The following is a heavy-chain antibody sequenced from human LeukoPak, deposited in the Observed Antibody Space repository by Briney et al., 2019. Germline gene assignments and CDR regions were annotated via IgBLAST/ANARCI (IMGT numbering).Heavy chain of an antibody. CDR2: ISSSSSYI. CDR3: AKDGSHGLGRGGYFDH. CDR1: GFTFSSYG. V-gene: IGHV3-21*01. J-gene: IGHJ4*02. D-gene: IGHD7-27*01. Sequence: PGGSLRLSCAASGFTFSSYGMHWVRQAPGKGLEWVSSISSSSSYIYYADSVKGCFTISRDNSKNTLFLQMNSLRVEDTAVYHCAKDGSHGLGRGGYFDHWGQGILVTVSS.